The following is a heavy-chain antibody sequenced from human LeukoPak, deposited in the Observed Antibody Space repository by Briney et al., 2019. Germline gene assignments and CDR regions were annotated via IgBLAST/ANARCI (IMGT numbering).Heavy chain of an antibody. CDR1: GGSFSGYY. Sequence: SETLSLTCAVYGGSFSGYYWSWIRQPPGKGLEWIGEINHSGSTNYNPSLKSRVTISVDTSKNQFSLKLSSVTAADTAVYYCARARRRLYGSSGYYPFGEGQDAFDIWGQGTMVTVSS. J-gene: IGHJ3*02. CDR2: INHSGST. V-gene: IGHV4-34*01. D-gene: IGHD3-22*01. CDR3: ARARRRLYGSSGYYPFGEGQDAFDI.